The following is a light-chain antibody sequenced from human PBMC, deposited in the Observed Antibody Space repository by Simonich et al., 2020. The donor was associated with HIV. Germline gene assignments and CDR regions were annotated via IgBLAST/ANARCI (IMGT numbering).Light chain of an antibody. CDR2: LVS. J-gene: IGKJ4*01. Sequence: DIVMTQSPLSLPVTPGEPASIPCRSTQSLLHSSGGNYLHWYLQKPGQSPQLLLYLVSNRASGVPDRFSGCGSGTDFTLKINRVEAEDVGIYYCMQPLQTVTFGGGTKVEIK. CDR3: MQPLQTVT. CDR1: QSLLHSSGGNY. V-gene: IGKV2-28*01.